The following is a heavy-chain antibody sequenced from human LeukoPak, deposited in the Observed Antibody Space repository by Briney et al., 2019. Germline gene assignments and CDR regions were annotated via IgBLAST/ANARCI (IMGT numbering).Heavy chain of an antibody. D-gene: IGHD6-13*01. CDR3: AQEGAAAGLPYFDC. V-gene: IGHV3-23*01. CDR2: ISDGVGLT. J-gene: IGHJ4*02. CDR1: GFTFTRYP. Sequence: PGGSLILSCTAAGFTFTRYPMSWVPQTPAKVLRWGSGISDGVGLTCYGDSEKGRFTISRDNSKNTLYLQMDSLGAEDTAVYYCAQEGAAAGLPYFDCRGEGALLNASS.